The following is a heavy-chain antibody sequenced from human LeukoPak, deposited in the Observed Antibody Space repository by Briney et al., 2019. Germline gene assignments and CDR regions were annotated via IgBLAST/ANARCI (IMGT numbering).Heavy chain of an antibody. CDR3: ARGRCSGGSCYGIDY. CDR1: GGSISSGGYS. CDR2: IYHSGST. D-gene: IGHD2-15*01. Sequence: PSQTLSLTCAVSGGSISSGGYSWSWIRQPPGKGLEWIGYIYHSGSTYYNPSLKSRVTVSVDTSKNQFSLKLSSVTAADTAVYYCARGRCSGGSCYGIDYWGQGTLVTVSS. V-gene: IGHV4-30-2*01. J-gene: IGHJ4*02.